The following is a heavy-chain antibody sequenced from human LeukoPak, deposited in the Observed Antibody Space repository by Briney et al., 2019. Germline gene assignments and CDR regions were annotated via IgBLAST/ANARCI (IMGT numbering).Heavy chain of an antibody. J-gene: IGHJ4*02. CDR1: KFTFSDYS. V-gene: IGHV3-48*04. CDR3: ARISSRPEPY. Sequence: GGSLRLSCAASKFTFSDYSMSWVRQAPGKGLEWVSYISGSGSATYYADSVRGRFTISRGNAKNSLHLQMNSLRAEDTAVYYCARISSRPEPYWGQGTLVTVSS. D-gene: IGHD1-14*01. CDR2: ISGSGSAT.